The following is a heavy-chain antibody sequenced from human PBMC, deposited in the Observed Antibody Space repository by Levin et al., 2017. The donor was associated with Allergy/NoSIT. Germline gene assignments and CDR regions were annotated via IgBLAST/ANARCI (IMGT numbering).Heavy chain of an antibody. J-gene: IGHJ3*02. CDR1: GCTFSGYT. D-gene: IGHD6-6*01. CDR2: ISSSSTYI. V-gene: IGHV3-21*01. CDR3: ASDGSYDTLDI. Sequence: PGGSLRLSCAASGCTFSGYTLNWVRQAPGKGLEWVSSISSSSTYIYYADSLKGRFTISRDDAKNSLSLQMNSLRVEDTAVYYCASDGSYDTLDIWGQGTMVTVSS.